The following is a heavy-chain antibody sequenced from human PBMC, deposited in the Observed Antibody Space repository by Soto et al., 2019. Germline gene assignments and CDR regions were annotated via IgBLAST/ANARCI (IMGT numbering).Heavy chain of an antibody. V-gene: IGHV3-30-3*01. CDR3: AREEEPIVVVTAIPYFHY. J-gene: IGHJ4*02. D-gene: IGHD2-21*02. CDR1: GFTFSSYA. CDR2: ISYDGSNK. Sequence: QVQLVESGGGVVQPGRSLRLSCAASGFTFSSYAMHWVRQAPGKGLEWVAVISYDGSNKYYADSVKGRFTISRDNYKNTLYLQMNSLRAEDTAVYYCAREEEPIVVVTAIPYFHYWGQGTLVTVSS.